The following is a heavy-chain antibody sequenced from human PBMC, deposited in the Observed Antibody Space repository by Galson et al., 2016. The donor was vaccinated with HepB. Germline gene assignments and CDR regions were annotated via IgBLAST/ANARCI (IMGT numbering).Heavy chain of an antibody. D-gene: IGHD5-18*01. CDR2: IYYSGST. V-gene: IGHV4-59*01. J-gene: IGHJ2*01. CDR1: GGSISSYY. CDR3: ARVPPDTASGFFDL. Sequence: ETLSLTCTVSGGSISSYYWSWIRQPPGKGLEWIGFIYYSGSTNYNPPLKSRVTISVDTSKSQFSLKLSSVTAADTAVYYCARVPPDTASGFFDLWGRGTLVTVSS.